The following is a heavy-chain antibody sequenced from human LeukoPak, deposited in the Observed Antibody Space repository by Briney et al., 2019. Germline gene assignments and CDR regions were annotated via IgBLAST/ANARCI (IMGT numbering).Heavy chain of an antibody. V-gene: IGHV1-18*01. CDR2: ISAYNGNI. D-gene: IGHD3-16*01. Sequence: ASVKVSCKASGYTFTSFSISWVRQAAGQGRRWMGWISAYNGNIKYAQKLQGRVTMTTDTSTRTAYMGLRSLTSDDTAVFYCVRDLGDVPASFFDYWGQGTLVTVSS. CDR1: GYTFTSFS. J-gene: IGHJ4*02. CDR3: VRDLGDVPASFFDY.